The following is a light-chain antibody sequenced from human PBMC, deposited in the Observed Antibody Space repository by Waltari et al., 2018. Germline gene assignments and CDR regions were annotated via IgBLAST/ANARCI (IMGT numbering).Light chain of an antibody. Sequence: QSALTQPASVSGSPGQSITISCTGTSSDVGPYNLVSWYQQHPGKGPKLMIYEVTKRPSGVSNRFSGSKSGNTASLTISGLQAEDEAEYYCCSYAGSKFYVFGTVTKVTVL. CDR2: EVT. V-gene: IGLV2-23*02. J-gene: IGLJ1*01. CDR1: SSDVGPYNL. CDR3: CSYAGSKFYV.